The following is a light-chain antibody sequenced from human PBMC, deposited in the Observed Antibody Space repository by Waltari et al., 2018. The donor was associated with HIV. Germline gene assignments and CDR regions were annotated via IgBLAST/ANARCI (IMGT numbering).Light chain of an antibody. Sequence: SYEVTQPLSVSVALGQTAKITCGWANIGTNNVHWYRQKPGQAPVLVLYRDANRPSGVPERFSGSNSGNTATLTIRRAQAGDEADYYCHVWDSNTEIFGTGTKVTVL. CDR3: HVWDSNTEI. V-gene: IGLV3-9*01. CDR1: NIGTNN. J-gene: IGLJ1*01. CDR2: RDA.